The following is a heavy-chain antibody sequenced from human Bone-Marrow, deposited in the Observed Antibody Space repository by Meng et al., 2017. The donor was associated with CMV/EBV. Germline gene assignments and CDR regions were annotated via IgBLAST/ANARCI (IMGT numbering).Heavy chain of an antibody. CDR1: GFTFSSYA. D-gene: IGHD3-3*02. CDR3: ARGFSFLEWLFPFGY. V-gene: IGHV3-30-3*01. J-gene: IGHJ4*02. Sequence: GEYLKISCAASGFTFSSYAMHWVRQAPGKGLEWVAVISHDGSNKYYADSVKGRFTISRDNSKNTLYLQMNSLRAEDTAVYYCARGFSFLEWLFPFGYWGQGTLVTVSS. CDR2: ISHDGSNK.